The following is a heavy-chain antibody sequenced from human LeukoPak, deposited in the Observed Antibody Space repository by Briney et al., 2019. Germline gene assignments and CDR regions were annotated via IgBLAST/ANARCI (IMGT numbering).Heavy chain of an antibody. J-gene: IGHJ4*02. D-gene: IGHD3-22*01. CDR1: GYTLTELS. Sequence: ASVKVSCKVSGYTLTELSMHWVRQAPGKGLEWMRGFDPEDGETIYAQKFQGRVTMTEDTSTDTAYMELSSLRSEDTAVYYCATYYYDSSGYLFDYWGQGTLVTVSS. CDR3: ATYYYDSSGYLFDY. CDR2: FDPEDGET. V-gene: IGHV1-24*01.